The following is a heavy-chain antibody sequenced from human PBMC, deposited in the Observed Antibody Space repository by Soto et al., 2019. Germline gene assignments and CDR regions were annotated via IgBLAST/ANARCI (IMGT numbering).Heavy chain of an antibody. Sequence: PGGSLRLSCAASGLTFSSYSMNWVRQAPGKGLEWVSYISSSSSTIYYADSVKGRFTISRDNAKNSLYLQMNSLRAEDTAVYYCARDYYYGSGSYYGSSPYFDYWGQGTLVTVSS. CDR1: GLTFSSYS. CDR3: ARDYYYGSGSYYGSSPYFDY. V-gene: IGHV3-48*01. J-gene: IGHJ4*02. CDR2: ISSSSSTI. D-gene: IGHD3-10*01.